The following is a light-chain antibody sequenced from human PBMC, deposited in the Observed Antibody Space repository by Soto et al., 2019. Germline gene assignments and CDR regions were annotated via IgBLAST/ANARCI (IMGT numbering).Light chain of an antibody. Sequence: DIQMTQSPSSLSASVGDRVTITCRASQVISNDLDWYQQKPGKAPKRLIHAASSFQSGVPSRFSGSGSGREFTLTISSLQPEDFATYSCLQYNTYTFTFGPGTTVDIK. V-gene: IGKV1-17*01. CDR3: LQYNTYTFT. J-gene: IGKJ3*01. CDR1: QVISND. CDR2: AAS.